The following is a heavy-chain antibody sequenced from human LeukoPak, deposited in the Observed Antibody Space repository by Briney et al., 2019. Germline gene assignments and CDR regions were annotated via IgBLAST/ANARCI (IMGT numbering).Heavy chain of an antibody. D-gene: IGHD3-22*01. CDR3: ARYPMNYYYMDV. CDR1: GYTFTSYD. J-gene: IGHJ6*03. V-gene: IGHV1-8*01. Sequence: GASVKVSCKASGYTFTSYDINWVRQATGQGLEWMGWMNPNSGNTGYAQKFQGRVTMTRDTSISTAYMELSSLRSEDTAVYYCARYPMNYYYMDVWGKGTTVTVSS. CDR2: MNPNSGNT.